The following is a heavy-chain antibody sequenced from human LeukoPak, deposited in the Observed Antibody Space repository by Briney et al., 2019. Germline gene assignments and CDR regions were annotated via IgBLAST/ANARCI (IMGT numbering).Heavy chain of an antibody. CDR2: IYYSGST. V-gene: IGHV4-31*03. D-gene: IGHD2-2*01. CDR1: GGSISSGGHY. CDR3: AARGYCSSTSCLLEY. Sequence: PSQTLSLTCTVSGGSISSGGHYWSWVRQHPGKGLEWIGYIYYSGSTYYNPSLKSRVTISVDTSKNQFSLKLSSVTAADTAVYYCAARGYCSSTSCLLEYWGQGTLVTVSS. J-gene: IGHJ4*02.